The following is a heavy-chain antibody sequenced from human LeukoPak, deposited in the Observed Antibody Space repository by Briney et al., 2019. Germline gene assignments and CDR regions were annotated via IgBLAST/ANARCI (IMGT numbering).Heavy chain of an antibody. CDR1: GVSVSGYY. Sequence: AETLSLTCAAYGVSVSGYYLSWIRQPPGKGLEWISEINNSGSTNYNASLKGRFTISVDTSKNQLSLTLSSVTAACTAVYYCARGRRSWGYCSSTSCYPFAYWGQGNLVTASS. CDR3: ARGRRSWGYCSSTSCYPFAY. D-gene: IGHD2-2*01. CDR2: INNSGST. J-gene: IGHJ4*02. V-gene: IGHV4-34*01.